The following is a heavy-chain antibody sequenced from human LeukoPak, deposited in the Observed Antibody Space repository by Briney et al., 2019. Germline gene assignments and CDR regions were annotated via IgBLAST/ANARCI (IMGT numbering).Heavy chain of an antibody. D-gene: IGHD2-15*01. V-gene: IGHV3-30*02. J-gene: IGHJ4*02. CDR3: AKDSLRDKVAATDY. CDR1: GFTFSSYG. Sequence: QSGGSPRLSCAASGFTFSSYGMHWVRQAPGKGLEWVAFIRYDGSNKYYADSVKGRFTISRDNSKNTLYLQMNSLRAEDTAVYYCAKDSLRDKVAATDYWGQGTLVTVSS. CDR2: IRYDGSNK.